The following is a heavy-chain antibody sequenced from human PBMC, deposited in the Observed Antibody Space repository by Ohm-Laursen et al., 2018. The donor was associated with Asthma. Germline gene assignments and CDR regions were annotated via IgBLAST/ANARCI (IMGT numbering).Heavy chain of an antibody. CDR3: AKDPRGAVAGYYYYGMDV. D-gene: IGHD6-19*01. CDR2: ISVGGST. CDR1: GFTFSSYA. Sequence: SLRLSCAASGFTFSSYAINWVRQAPGKGLEWVSSISVGGSTHYADSAKGRFTNSRDNSQNTVYLQMNSLRAEDTAVYYCAKDPRGAVAGYYYYGMDVWGQGTTVTVSS. J-gene: IGHJ6*02. V-gene: IGHV3-23*01.